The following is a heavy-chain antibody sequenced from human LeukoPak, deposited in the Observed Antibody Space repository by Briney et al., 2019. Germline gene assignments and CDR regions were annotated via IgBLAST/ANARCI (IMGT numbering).Heavy chain of an antibody. CDR2: INSDGSST. D-gene: IGHD6-19*01. V-gene: IGHV3-74*01. CDR3: TRQVGPHSGWYFVH. Sequence: PGGSLRLSCAASGFTFSSYWMSWVRQAPGKGLVWVSRINSDGSSTSYADSVKGRFTISRGNAKNTLYLQMNSLRAEDTAVYYCTRQVGPHSGWYFVHWGQGALVTVSS. J-gene: IGHJ4*02. CDR1: GFTFSSYW.